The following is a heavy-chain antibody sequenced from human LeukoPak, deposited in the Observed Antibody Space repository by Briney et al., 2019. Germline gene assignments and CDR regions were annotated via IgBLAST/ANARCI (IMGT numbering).Heavy chain of an antibody. CDR1: GFTFSDYY. J-gene: IGHJ6*02. Sequence: GGSLRLSCAASGFTFSDYYMSWIRQAPGKGLGWVSYISSSGSTIYYADSVKGRFTISRDNAKNSLYLQMNSLRAEDPAVYYCARVWPPPGPGGYDSGGYYYYGMDVWGQGTTVTVSS. CDR3: ARVWPPPGPGGYDSGGYYYYGMDV. CDR2: ISSSGSTI. D-gene: IGHD5-12*01. V-gene: IGHV3-11*01.